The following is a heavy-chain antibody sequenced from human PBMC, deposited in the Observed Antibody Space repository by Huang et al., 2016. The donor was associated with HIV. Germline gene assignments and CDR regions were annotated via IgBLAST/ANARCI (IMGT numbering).Heavy chain of an antibody. D-gene: IGHD6-19*01. CDR2: IRGSDNTT. CDR3: AKDRVAGTGHCFDP. V-gene: IGHV3-23*01. CDR1: GFGFSSYT. Sequence: EVKLLESGGGLVQPGGSLRLSCAASGFGFSSYTMTWVRQAAGKGLEWVSSIRGSDNTTFYADSVKGRFTISRDNSKNTLYLQMKSLRVDDTAVYYCAKDRVAGTGHCFDPWGQGTLVTVSS. J-gene: IGHJ5*02.